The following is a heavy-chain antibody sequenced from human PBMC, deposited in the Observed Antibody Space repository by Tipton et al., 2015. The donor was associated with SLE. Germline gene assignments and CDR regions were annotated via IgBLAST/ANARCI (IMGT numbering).Heavy chain of an antibody. Sequence: LRLSCTVSGGPISSSHYYWDWIRQPPGKGLEWLGGIYSSGGTYYNPSLKSRVTISVDTSKNQLSLKLTSVTAADTAVYYCARGSVVADDFWGQGTLVTVSS. CDR3: ARGSVVADDF. D-gene: IGHD2-15*01. CDR1: GGPISSSHYY. CDR2: IYSSGGT. J-gene: IGHJ4*02. V-gene: IGHV4-39*07.